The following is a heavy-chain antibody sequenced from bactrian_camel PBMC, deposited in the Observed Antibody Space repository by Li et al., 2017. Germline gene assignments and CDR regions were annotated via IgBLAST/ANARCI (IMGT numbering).Heavy chain of an antibody. CDR2: INNDGDT. J-gene: IGHJ4*01. D-gene: IGHD3*01. V-gene: IGHV3S53*01. CDR1: TSVFPFYC. Sequence: VQLVESGGGSVQTGGSLRLSCSPSTSVFPFYCMGWFRQTPGQEREGVAGINNDGDTDYGDSVLGRFTISKDNAKSTLYLQMNSLKPDDAAVYYCAADACRAARLAGRTLTLGQGTQVTVS.